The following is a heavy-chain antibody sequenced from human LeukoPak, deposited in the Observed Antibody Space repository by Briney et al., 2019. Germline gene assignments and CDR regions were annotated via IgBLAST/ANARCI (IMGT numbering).Heavy chain of an antibody. CDR2: IIPILGIA. CDR1: GGTFSSYT. D-gene: IGHD2-2*01. CDR3: ARGPLLGYCSSTSCYDYMDV. Sequence: SVKVSCKASGGTFSSYTISWVRQAPGQGLEWMGRIIPILGIANYAQKFQGRVTITRNTSISTAYMELSSLRSEDTAVYYCARGPLLGYCSSTSCYDYMDVWGKGTTVTVSS. V-gene: IGHV1-69*02. J-gene: IGHJ6*03.